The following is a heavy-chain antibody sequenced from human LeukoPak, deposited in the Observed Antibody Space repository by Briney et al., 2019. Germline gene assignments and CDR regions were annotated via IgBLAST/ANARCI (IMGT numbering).Heavy chain of an antibody. CDR3: ARAGNGWCTRTNCYFDS. CDR1: GFSFDDYS. Sequence: GGSLRLSCVGSGFSFDDYSMKWVRQAPGKGLEWISSIGSRSYYIFHADSVKGRFTTSRDNAKNSLYLHMNSLRAEDTAIYYCARAGNGWCTRTNCYFDSWGQETLVTVSS. D-gene: IGHD2-2*03. V-gene: IGHV3-21*01. J-gene: IGHJ4*02. CDR2: IGSRSYYI.